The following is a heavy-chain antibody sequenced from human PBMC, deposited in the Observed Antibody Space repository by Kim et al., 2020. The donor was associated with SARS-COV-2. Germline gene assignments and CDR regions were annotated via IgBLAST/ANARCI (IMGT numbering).Heavy chain of an antibody. V-gene: IGHV3-53*04. D-gene: IGHD5-12*01. CDR3: ARDHGYSSYDRSYYGMDV. J-gene: IGHJ6*02. Sequence: VKCRFSISRHNSKNTLYLQMNSLRAEDTAVYYCARDHGYSSYDRSYYGMDVWGQGTTVTVSS.